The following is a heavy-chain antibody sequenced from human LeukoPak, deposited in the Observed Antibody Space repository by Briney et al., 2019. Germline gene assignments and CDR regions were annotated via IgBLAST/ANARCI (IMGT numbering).Heavy chain of an antibody. J-gene: IGHJ4*02. CDR2: IYHSGST. CDR3: ARWYYDSSGYSLDY. CDR1: GGSISSSNW. V-gene: IGHV4-4*02. D-gene: IGHD3-22*01. Sequence: SETLSLTCAVSGGSISSSNWWSWVRQPLGKGLEWIGEIYHSGSTNYNPSLKSRVTISVDKSKNQFSLKLSSVTAADTAVYYCARWYYDSSGYSLDYWGQGTLVTVSS.